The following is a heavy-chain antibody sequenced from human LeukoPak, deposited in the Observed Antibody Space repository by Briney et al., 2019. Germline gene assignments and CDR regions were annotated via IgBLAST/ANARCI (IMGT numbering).Heavy chain of an antibody. CDR1: GFTFSSYA. CDR3: ASGELAGAPGY. J-gene: IGHJ4*03. D-gene: IGHD1-26*01. Sequence: GGSLRLSCAASGFTFSSYAMSWVRQAPGKGLEWVSSISSSSSYIYYADSVKGRFTISRDNAKNSLYPQMNSLRAEDTAVYYCASGELAGAPGYWGQGTLVTVSS. V-gene: IGHV3-21*01. CDR2: ISSSSSYI.